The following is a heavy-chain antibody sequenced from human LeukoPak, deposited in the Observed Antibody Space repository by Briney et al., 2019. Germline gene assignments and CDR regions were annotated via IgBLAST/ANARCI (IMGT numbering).Heavy chain of an antibody. J-gene: IGHJ5*02. CDR3: AKNGQSGFSFDP. CDR1: GGSISSSSYY. CDR2: GSERGGT. Sequence: PSETLSLTCTVSGGSISSSSYYWGWIRQSPEKGLEWIGEGSERGGTKFNPSLKSRVTISADTSKNQFSLKLGSVTAADTAVYHCAKNGQSGFSFDPWGRGTLVTVSS. D-gene: IGHD1-26*01. V-gene: IGHV4-39*07.